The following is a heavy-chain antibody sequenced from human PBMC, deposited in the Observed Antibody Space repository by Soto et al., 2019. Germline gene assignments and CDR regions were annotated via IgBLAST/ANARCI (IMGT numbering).Heavy chain of an antibody. D-gene: IGHD4-17*01. V-gene: IGHV3-33*01. CDR2: IWYDGSNK. J-gene: IGHJ4*02. Sequence: PGGSLRLSCAASGFTCSSYGMHWVRQAPGKGLEWVAVIWYDGSNKYYADSVKGRFTISRDNSKNTLYLQMNSLRAEDTAVYYCARDHDYGGNSGVDYWGQGTLVTVSS. CDR3: ARDHDYGGNSGVDY. CDR1: GFTCSSYG.